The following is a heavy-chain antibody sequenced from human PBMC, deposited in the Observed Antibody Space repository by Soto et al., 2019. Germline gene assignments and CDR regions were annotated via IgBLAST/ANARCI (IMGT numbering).Heavy chain of an antibody. CDR1: GFTFSSYA. V-gene: IGHV3-23*01. J-gene: IGHJ6*02. Sequence: GGSLRLSCAASGFTFSSYAMSWVRQASGKGLEWVSAISGSGGSTYYADSVKGRFTISRDDSKNTLYLQMNSLRAEDTAVYYCAKSIWTYYDFWSGYYMSGPDVWGQGTTVTVSS. CDR2: ISGSGGST. CDR3: AKSIWTYYDFWSGYYMSGPDV. D-gene: IGHD3-3*01.